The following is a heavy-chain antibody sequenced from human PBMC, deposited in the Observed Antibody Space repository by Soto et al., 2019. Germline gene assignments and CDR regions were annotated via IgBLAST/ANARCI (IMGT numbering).Heavy chain of an antibody. V-gene: IGHV3-66*01. CDR2: IYSGGST. CDR3: ARDIPGNYYCYYMDV. CDR1: GFTVSSNY. D-gene: IGHD2-21*01. Sequence: PGGSLRLSCAASGFTVSSNYMSWVRQAPGTGLEWVSVIYSGGSTYYADSVKGRFTISRDNSKNTLYLQMNSLRAEDTAVYYCARDIPGNYYCYYMDVWGKGTTVTVSS. J-gene: IGHJ6*03.